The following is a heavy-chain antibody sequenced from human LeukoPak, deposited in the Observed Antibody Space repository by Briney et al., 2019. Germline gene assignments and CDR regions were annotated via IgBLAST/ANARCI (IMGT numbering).Heavy chain of an antibody. Sequence: SETLSLTCTVSGGSISSYYWSWIRQPPGKGLEYIGYIYCSGSTNYNPSLKSRVTISVDSSRNQFSLKLSSVTAADAAVYYCARGGYRYGYASYFDYWGQGTLVTVSS. J-gene: IGHJ4*02. V-gene: IGHV4-59*01. CDR2: IYCSGST. CDR3: ARGGYRYGYASYFDY. D-gene: IGHD5-18*01. CDR1: GGSISSYY.